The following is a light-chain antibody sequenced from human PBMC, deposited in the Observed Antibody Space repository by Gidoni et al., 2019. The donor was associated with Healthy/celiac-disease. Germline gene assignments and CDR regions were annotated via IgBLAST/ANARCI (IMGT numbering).Light chain of an antibody. J-gene: IGLJ2*01. Sequence: QSALTQPPSASGSPGPSVTSSCTGTSSDVGGYNYVSWYQQHPGKAPKLMIYEVSKRPSGVPDLFSGSKSGNMASLTVSGLQAEDEADYYCSSYAGSNNLVFGGGTKLTVL. CDR2: EVS. V-gene: IGLV2-8*01. CDR3: SSYAGSNNLV. CDR1: SSDVGGYNY.